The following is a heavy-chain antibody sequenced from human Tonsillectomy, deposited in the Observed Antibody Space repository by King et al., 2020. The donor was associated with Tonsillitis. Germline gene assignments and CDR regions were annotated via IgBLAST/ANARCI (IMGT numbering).Heavy chain of an antibody. V-gene: IGHV3-20*01. CDR2: INWNGGGT. D-gene: IGHD3-22*01. Sequence: EVQLVESGGGVVRPGGSLRLSCAASGFTFDDYGMNWVRQGPGKGLEWVSGINWNGGGTAYADSVKGRFTISRDNAKNSLYLQMNSLRAEDTALYHCARDYYDTMGLPGAAFDIWGQGTMVTVSS. CDR3: ARDYYDTMGLPGAAFDI. J-gene: IGHJ3*02. CDR1: GFTFDDYG.